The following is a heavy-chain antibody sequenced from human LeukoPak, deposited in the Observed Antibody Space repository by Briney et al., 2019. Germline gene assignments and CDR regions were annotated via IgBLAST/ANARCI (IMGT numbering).Heavy chain of an antibody. V-gene: IGHV4-59*08. J-gene: IGHJ3*02. CDR2: IYYSGST. CDR3: ARLGIAEEHAFDI. CDR1: GGSISSYY. Sequence: SETLSLTCTVSGGSISSYYWSWIRQPPGKGLEWIGYIYYSGSTNYNPSLKSRVTISVDTSKNQFSLKLNSVTAADTAVYYCARLGIAEEHAFDIWGQGTMVRLF. D-gene: IGHD6-13*01.